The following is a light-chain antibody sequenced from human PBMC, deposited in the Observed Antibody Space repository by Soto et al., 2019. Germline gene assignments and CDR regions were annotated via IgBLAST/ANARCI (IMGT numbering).Light chain of an antibody. CDR1: QSVSANY. V-gene: IGKV3-20*01. CDR2: GAS. Sequence: ETLLTQSPGTLSLSPGARAILSCRASQSVSANYLAWYLQKPGQPPRLLVYGASSRATGIPDRFSGSGSGTDFTLSISRLEPEDFGMFYCQQYGNSPLTFGGGTKVEIK. CDR3: QQYGNSPLT. J-gene: IGKJ4*01.